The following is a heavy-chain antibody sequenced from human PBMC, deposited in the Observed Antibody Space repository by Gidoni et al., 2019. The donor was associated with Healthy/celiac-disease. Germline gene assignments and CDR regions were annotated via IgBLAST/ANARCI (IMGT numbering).Heavy chain of an antibody. D-gene: IGHD5-12*01. CDR2: INHSGST. V-gene: IGHV4-34*01. Sequence: QVQLQQWGAGLLKPSETLSLTCAVYGGSFSGYYWSWIRQPPGKGLEWIGEINHSGSTNYNPSLKSRVTISVDTSKNQFSLKLSSVTAADTAVYYCARGLPRRNLSGYDRRHPTSVDYWGQGTLVTVSS. CDR1: GGSFSGYY. CDR3: ARGLPRRNLSGYDRRHPTSVDY. J-gene: IGHJ4*02.